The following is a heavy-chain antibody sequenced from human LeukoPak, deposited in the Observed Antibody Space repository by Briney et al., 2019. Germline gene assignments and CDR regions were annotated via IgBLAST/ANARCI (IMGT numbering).Heavy chain of an antibody. D-gene: IGHD6-6*01. CDR1: GGSXSXYY. Sequence: TLXLTCAXYGGSXSXYYWSWIRQPPGXGLEWVGEINHSGSTNYNPSLKSRVTISVDTSKNQFSLKLSSVTAADTAVYYCARGFIIAARPDYYYYGMDVWGQGTTVTVSS. CDR2: INHSGST. J-gene: IGHJ6*02. V-gene: IGHV4-34*01. CDR3: ARGFIIAARPDYYYYGMDV.